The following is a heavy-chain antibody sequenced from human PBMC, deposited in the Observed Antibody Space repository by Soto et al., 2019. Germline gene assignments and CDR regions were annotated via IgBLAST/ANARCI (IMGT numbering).Heavy chain of an antibody. CDR2: IYYRGNA. J-gene: IGHJ4*02. V-gene: IGHV4-39*01. CDR1: DDSINSDKYY. D-gene: IGHD3-9*01. Sequence: QLQLQESGPGLVKPSETLSLTSSVSDDSINSDKYYWGWIRQPPGKGLEWIGSIYYRGNAYYNPSLQTRVTISLDKSRSQFSLKLNSVTAADSAVYFCARLEGLATISYYFDFWGPGALVTVSS. CDR3: ARLEGLATISYYFDF.